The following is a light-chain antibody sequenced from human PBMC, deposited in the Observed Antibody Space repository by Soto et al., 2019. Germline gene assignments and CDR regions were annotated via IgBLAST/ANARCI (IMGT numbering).Light chain of an antibody. CDR2: DVS. Sequence: QSVLTQPASVSGSPGQSITISCTGTSSDVGGYNYVSWYQHHPGKAPKLMIYDVSNRPSGVSNRFSGSKSGNTASLTISGLQADDEADYYCSSHTSYSTRVFGTGTKVTVL. CDR1: SSDVGGYNY. V-gene: IGLV2-14*03. CDR3: SSHTSYSTRV. J-gene: IGLJ1*01.